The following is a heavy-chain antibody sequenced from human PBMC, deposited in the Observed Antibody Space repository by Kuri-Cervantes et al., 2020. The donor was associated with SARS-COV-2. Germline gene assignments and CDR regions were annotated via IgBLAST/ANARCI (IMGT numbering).Heavy chain of an antibody. J-gene: IGHJ4*02. CDR3: ASDAGYYDSSGYRYYFDY. Sequence: ASVKVSCKASGYTFTGYDINWVRQAPGQGLEWMGWISAYNGNTNYAQKLQGRVTMTTDTSTSTAYMELRSLRSDDTAVYYCASDAGYYDSSGYRYYFDYWGQGTLVTVSS. CDR1: GYTFTGYD. CDR2: ISAYNGNT. V-gene: IGHV1-18*04. D-gene: IGHD3-22*01.